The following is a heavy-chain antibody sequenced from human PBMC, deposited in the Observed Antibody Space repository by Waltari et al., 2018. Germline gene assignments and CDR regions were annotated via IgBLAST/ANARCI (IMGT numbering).Heavy chain of an antibody. CDR2: IYPGGDT. D-gene: IGHD2-15*01. Sequence: QLQLQESGPGLVKSSETLSLTCTVSGGSISRSAYYWVWLRQPPGKELEWIGSIYPGGDTYYHSSLESRVSLSVDRSSNHFSMRLRSVTAADTAVYYCARRGDWLPLDAFDIWGQGTVVTVSS. CDR3: ARRGDWLPLDAFDI. V-gene: IGHV4-39*02. J-gene: IGHJ3*02. CDR1: GGSISRSAYY.